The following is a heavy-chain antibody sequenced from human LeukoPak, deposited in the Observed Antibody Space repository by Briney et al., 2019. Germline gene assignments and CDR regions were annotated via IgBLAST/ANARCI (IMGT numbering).Heavy chain of an antibody. CDR1: GFTFSSYG. D-gene: IGHD1-26*01. CDR2: IWYDGSNK. J-gene: IGHJ4*02. Sequence: GGSLRLSCAASGFTFSSYGMHWVRQAPGKGLEWVEVIWYDGSNKYYADSVKGRFTISRDNSKNTLYLQMNSLRAEDTAVYYCARDTDGGSAIDYWGQGTLVTVSS. CDR3: ARDTDGGSAIDY. V-gene: IGHV3-33*01.